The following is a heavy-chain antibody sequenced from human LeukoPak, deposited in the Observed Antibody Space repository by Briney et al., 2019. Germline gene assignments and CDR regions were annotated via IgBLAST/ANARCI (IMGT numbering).Heavy chain of an antibody. D-gene: IGHD6-19*01. Sequence: ASVKVSCKASGYTFTGYYMHWVRQAPGQGLEWMGWINPNSGGTNYAQKFQGRVTMTRDTSISTAYMELSRLRSDDTAVYYCARGDSSGWSYPPYYFDYWGQGTLVTVSS. CDR2: INPNSGGT. CDR1: GYTFTGYY. CDR3: ARGDSSGWSYPPYYFDY. V-gene: IGHV1-2*02. J-gene: IGHJ4*02.